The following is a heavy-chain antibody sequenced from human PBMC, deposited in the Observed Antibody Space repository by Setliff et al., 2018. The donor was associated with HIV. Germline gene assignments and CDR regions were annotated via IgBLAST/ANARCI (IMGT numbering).Heavy chain of an antibody. D-gene: IGHD1-7*01. J-gene: IGHJ6*03. CDR3: AKNTPSIINYPYYYYMDV. Sequence: GGSLRLSCAASGFRFNIYAMSWVRQAPGKGLEWVSAISGSGGSTYYADSVKGRFTISRDNSKNTLYLQMNSLRDGDTALYYCAKNTPSIINYPYYYYMDVWGKGTTVTVSS. CDR1: GFRFNIYA. CDR2: ISGSGGST. V-gene: IGHV3-23*01.